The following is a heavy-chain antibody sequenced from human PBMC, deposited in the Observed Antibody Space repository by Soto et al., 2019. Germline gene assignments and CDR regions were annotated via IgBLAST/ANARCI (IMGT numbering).Heavy chain of an antibody. CDR3: ARGGHVVVVTAALDY. V-gene: IGHV1-46*01. Sequence: QVQLMQSGAEVKKPGASVKVSCKASGDTFTDYYIHWVRQAPGQGLEWMGTVTPSGGHTTYAQHLLVRVTMTRDTATSTLYMELTSLTSDDTAVYYCARGGHVVVVTAALDYWGEGTLVTVSS. D-gene: IGHD2-21*02. CDR2: VTPSGGHT. CDR1: GDTFTDYY. J-gene: IGHJ4*02.